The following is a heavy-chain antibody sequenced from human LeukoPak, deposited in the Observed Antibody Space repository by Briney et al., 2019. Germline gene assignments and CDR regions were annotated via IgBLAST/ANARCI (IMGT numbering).Heavy chain of an antibody. CDR2: ISYSGST. CDR3: ARNNWFFDL. V-gene: IGHV4-59*08. CDR1: GDSISNYH. Sequence: SETLSLTCTVSGDSISNYHWNWIRQPPGKGLEWIGYISYSGSTNFNPSLKSRLTISLDTSRTQFPLKLSSVTAADTAVYYCARNNWFFDLWGRGTLVTVSS. J-gene: IGHJ2*01.